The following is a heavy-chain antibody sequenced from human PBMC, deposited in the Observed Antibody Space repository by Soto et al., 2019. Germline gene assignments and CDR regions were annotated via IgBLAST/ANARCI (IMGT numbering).Heavy chain of an antibody. CDR3: ARAIRDQLLSDN. J-gene: IGHJ4*02. V-gene: IGHV1-8*01. Sequence: ASVKVSCKASVYSYSKYDISWVRQATGQGLEWMGWMNPNSANTGYAQKFQGRVTLTRDTSMTTAYMELSSLISEDTAVYYCARAIRDQLLSDNWGQGTPVTVSS. CDR1: VYSYSKYD. D-gene: IGHD1-26*01. CDR2: MNPNSANT.